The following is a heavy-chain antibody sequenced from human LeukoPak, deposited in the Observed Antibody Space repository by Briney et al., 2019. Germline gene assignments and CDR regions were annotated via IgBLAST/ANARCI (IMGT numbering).Heavy chain of an antibody. CDR2: IYYSGST. Sequence: SETLSLTCTVSGGSLSSYYWSWIRQPPGKGLEWIGYIYYSGSTNYNPSLKSRVTISVDTSKNQFSLKLSSVTAADTAVYYCARGIVGVTYYYYYYMDVWGKGTTVTVSS. CDR3: ARGIVGVTYYYYYYMDV. V-gene: IGHV4-59*01. CDR1: GGSLSSYY. J-gene: IGHJ6*03. D-gene: IGHD1-26*01.